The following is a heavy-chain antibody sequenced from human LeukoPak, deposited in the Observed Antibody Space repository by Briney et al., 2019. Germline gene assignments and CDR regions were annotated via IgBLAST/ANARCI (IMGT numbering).Heavy chain of an antibody. Sequence: GASVKVSCKASGYTFTRYQIHWVRQAPGQGLEWMGWINPNNGATKNAQIFQGRVTMTRDTSISTAYMELSRLRSDDTAVYYCARVSLVTMVRGVFDYWGQGTLVTVSS. V-gene: IGHV1-2*02. CDR3: ARVSLVTMVRGVFDY. CDR1: GYTFTRYQ. D-gene: IGHD3-10*01. CDR2: INPNNGAT. J-gene: IGHJ4*02.